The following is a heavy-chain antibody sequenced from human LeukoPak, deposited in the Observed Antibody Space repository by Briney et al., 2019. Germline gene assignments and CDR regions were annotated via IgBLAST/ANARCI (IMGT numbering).Heavy chain of an antibody. Sequence: ASVKVSCKASGYTFTSYDINWVRQATGQGLEWVGWMNPNSGNTGYAQKFQGRVNMTRNTSISTAYMELSSLRSEDTAVYYCARGLWNYVYCSDPWGQGTLVTVSS. D-gene: IGHD1-7*01. CDR3: ARGLWNYVYCSDP. V-gene: IGHV1-8*01. CDR1: GYTFTSYD. J-gene: IGHJ5*02. CDR2: MNPNSGNT.